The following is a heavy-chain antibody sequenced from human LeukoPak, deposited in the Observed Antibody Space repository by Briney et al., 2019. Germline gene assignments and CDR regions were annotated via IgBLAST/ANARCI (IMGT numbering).Heavy chain of an antibody. D-gene: IGHD3-3*01. J-gene: IGHJ4*02. Sequence: GGSLRLSCTASGFTFGDYAMSWVRQAPGKGLEWVGFIRSKAYGGTTEYAASVKGRFTISRDDSRSIAYLQMNSLKTEDTAVYCCPTSVIRFLEWLYRYWGQGTLVTVSS. V-gene: IGHV3-49*04. CDR3: PTSVIRFLEWLYRY. CDR1: GFTFGDYA. CDR2: IRSKAYGGTT.